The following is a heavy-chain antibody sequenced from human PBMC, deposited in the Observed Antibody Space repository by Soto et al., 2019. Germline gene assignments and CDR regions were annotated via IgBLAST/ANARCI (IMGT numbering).Heavy chain of an antibody. CDR3: AKEGVVSVEYRDYDIKDSLYYFDQ. CDR1: GFTFRIYA. CDR2: ISGSGDNT. Sequence: VQLLESGGDLVQSGGSLRLSCAASGFTFRIYAMSWVRQAPGRGLEWVSAISGSGDNTYHADSVKGRFTISRDNTKNTLYLQMNRLRADDTAVYYCAKEGVVSVEYRDYDIKDSLYYFDQWGQGTLVTVSS. J-gene: IGHJ4*02. V-gene: IGHV3-23*01. D-gene: IGHD5-12*01.